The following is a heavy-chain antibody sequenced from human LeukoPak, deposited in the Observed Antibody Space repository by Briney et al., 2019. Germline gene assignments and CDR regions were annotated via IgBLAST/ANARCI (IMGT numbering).Heavy chain of an antibody. Sequence: GGSLRLSCAASGFTFNNYTMSWVRQAPGKGLEWVSTISRSGGSTYYADSVKDRFTISRDNSKNMLYLQMNSLRAEDTAVYYCAKDQDWPTAMITNWGQGTLVTVSS. CDR1: GFTFNNYT. V-gene: IGHV3-23*01. CDR3: AKDQDWPTAMITN. D-gene: IGHD5-18*01. J-gene: IGHJ4*02. CDR2: ISRSGGST.